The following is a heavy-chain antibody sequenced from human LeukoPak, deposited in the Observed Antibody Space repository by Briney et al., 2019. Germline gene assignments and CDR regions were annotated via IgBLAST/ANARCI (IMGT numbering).Heavy chain of an antibody. J-gene: IGHJ3*02. V-gene: IGHV1-8*01. CDR1: GFTFTSYD. CDR3: ARDSLQLERRPPSAFDI. D-gene: IGHD1-1*01. Sequence: ASVKVSCKASGFTFTSYDINWVRQASGQGLEWMGWMNPNNGNTGYAQKFQGRVTMTTDTSTSTAYMELRSLRSDDTAVYYCARDSLQLERRPPSAFDIWGQGTMVTVSS. CDR2: MNPNNGNT.